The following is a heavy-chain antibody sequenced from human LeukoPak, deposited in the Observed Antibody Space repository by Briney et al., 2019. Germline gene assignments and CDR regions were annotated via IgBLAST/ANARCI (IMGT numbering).Heavy chain of an antibody. CDR2: INPNSGGT. CDR1: GYTFTGYY. Sequence: ASVKVSCKASGYTFTGYYMHWVRQAPGQGLEWMGWINPNSGGTNYAQKFQGRVTMTRDTSISTAYMELSRLRSDDTAVYYCARDTTYLYSSGFPRFDYWGQGTLVTVSS. D-gene: IGHD6-19*01. V-gene: IGHV1-2*02. J-gene: IGHJ4*02. CDR3: ARDTTYLYSSGFPRFDY.